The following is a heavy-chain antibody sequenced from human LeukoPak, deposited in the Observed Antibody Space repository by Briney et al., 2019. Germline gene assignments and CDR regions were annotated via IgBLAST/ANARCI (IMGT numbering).Heavy chain of an antibody. Sequence: GGSLRLSCVGSGFTFRSHAMSWVRQAPEKGLEFVSGIYENGGTTYYADSVKGRFSISRDNAKNTLYLQMNSLRVEDTAVYYCARGRPHGNDYWGQGTLVTVSS. CDR3: ARGRPHGNDY. CDR1: GFTFRSHA. V-gene: IGHV3-23*01. J-gene: IGHJ4*02. D-gene: IGHD4-23*01. CDR2: IYENGGTT.